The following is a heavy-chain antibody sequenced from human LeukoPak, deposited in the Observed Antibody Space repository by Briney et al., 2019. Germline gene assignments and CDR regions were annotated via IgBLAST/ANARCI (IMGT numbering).Heavy chain of an antibody. J-gene: IGHJ4*02. D-gene: IGHD5-24*01. Sequence: ASVKVSCKASGGTFTSYYMHWVRQAPGHGLEWMGIINPSGGSTTYAQKFQGRVTMTRDTSTSTVYMELSSLRSEDTAVYYCARSGGWLQSLDYWGQGTLVTVSS. CDR1: GGTFTSYY. CDR2: INPSGGST. CDR3: ARSGGWLQSLDY. V-gene: IGHV1-46*01.